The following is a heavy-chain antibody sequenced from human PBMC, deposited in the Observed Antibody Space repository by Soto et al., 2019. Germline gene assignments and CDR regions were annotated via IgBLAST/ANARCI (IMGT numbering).Heavy chain of an antibody. V-gene: IGHV1-46*01. Sequence: QVQLVQSGAEVKKPGASVKVSCKASGYTFTSYYVHWVRQAPGQGLEWMGIINPSGGSTSYAQKFQGRVTMTRDTSTSTVYMELSSLRSEDTAVYYCARAAAAGIRGIAVDYWGQGTLVTVSS. CDR3: ARAAAAGIRGIAVDY. J-gene: IGHJ4*02. CDR1: GYTFTSYY. D-gene: IGHD6-13*01. CDR2: INPSGGST.